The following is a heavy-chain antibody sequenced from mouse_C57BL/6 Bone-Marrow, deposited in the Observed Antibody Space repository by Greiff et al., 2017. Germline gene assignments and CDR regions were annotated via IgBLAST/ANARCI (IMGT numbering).Heavy chain of an antibody. V-gene: IGHV1-15*01. Sequence: VQGVESGAELVRPGASVTLSCKASGYTFTDYEMHWVKQTPVHGLEWIGAIDPETGGTAYNQKFKGKAILTADKSSSTAYMELRSLTSEDSAVYYCTSDGDYWGQGTTLTVSS. CDR2: IDPETGGT. CDR3: TSDGDY. J-gene: IGHJ2*01. CDR1: GYTFTDYE.